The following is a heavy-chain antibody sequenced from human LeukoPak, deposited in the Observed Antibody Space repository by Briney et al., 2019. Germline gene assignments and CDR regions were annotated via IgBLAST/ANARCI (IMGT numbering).Heavy chain of an antibody. CDR3: ARDGMDWNYNI. CDR2: INHSGST. V-gene: IGHV4-34*01. Sequence: SETLSLTCAVYGGSFSGYYWSWIRQPPGKGLEWIGEINHSGSTNYNPSLKSRVTISVDTSKNQFSLKLSSVTAADTAVYYCARDGMDWNYNIWGQGTMVTVSS. J-gene: IGHJ3*02. D-gene: IGHD1-7*01. CDR1: GGSFSGYY.